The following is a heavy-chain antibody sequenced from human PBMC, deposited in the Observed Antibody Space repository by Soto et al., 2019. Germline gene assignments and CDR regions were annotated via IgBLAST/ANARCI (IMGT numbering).Heavy chain of an antibody. CDR2: ISAYNGNT. D-gene: IGHD2-15*01. J-gene: IGHJ5*02. CDR3: ARLGYCSGGSCLEPNWFDP. CDR1: GYTFTSYG. V-gene: IGHV1-18*01. Sequence: GASVKVSCKASGYTFTSYGISWVRQAPGQGLEWMGWISAYNGNTNYAQKLQGRVTMTTDTSTSTAYMELRSLRSDDTAMYYCARLGYCSGGSCLEPNWFDPWGQGTLVTVSS.